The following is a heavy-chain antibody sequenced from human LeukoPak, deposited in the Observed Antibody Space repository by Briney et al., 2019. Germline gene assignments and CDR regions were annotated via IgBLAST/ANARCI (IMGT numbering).Heavy chain of an antibody. V-gene: IGHV4-39*01. CDR1: GDSFSSNDYF. CDR3: ARLGGIAVAGTFILDY. Sequence: PSETLSLTCSVSGDSFSSNDYFWAWIRQPPGKGLEWIGSISYGGSTYYNPSLKSRGTISVDTSRKQFSLKLSSVTAAADTAVYYCARLGGIAVAGTFILDYWGQGTLVTVSS. D-gene: IGHD6-19*01. J-gene: IGHJ4*02. CDR2: ISYGGST.